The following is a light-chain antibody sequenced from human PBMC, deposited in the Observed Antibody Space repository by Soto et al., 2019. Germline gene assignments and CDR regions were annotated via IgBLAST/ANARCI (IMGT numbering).Light chain of an antibody. V-gene: IGKV1-5*01. CDR1: QSISTW. J-gene: IGKJ2*01. Sequence: DIPMTQSPPTLSASVGDTVTITCRASQSISTWMAWYQQKPGKAPKLLIFDASTLQGGVPSRFSGSASGTEFTLTISSLQPDDFATYYCQHYDSYPYTFGQGTKVEI. CDR2: DAS. CDR3: QHYDSYPYT.